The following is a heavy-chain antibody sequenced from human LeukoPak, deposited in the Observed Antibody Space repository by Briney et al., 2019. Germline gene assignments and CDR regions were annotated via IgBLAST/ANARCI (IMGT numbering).Heavy chain of an antibody. CDR2: IYYSGST. CDR3: ARARGDEWLSAYYFDY. CDR1: GGSISSYY. V-gene: IGHV4-59*01. J-gene: IGHJ4*02. D-gene: IGHD3-3*01. Sequence: SETLSLTCTVSGGSISSYYWSWIRQPPGKGLEWIGYIYYSGSTNYNPSLKSRVTISVDTSKNQFSLKLSSVTAADTAVYYCARARGDEWLSAYYFDYWGQGTLVTVSS.